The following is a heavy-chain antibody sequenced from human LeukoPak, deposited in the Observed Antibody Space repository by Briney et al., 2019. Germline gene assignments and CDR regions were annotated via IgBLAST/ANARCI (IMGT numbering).Heavy chain of an antibody. V-gene: IGHV3-21*01. Sequence: GGSLRLSCEASGFAFTTYTMNWVRQAPGKGPEWVASISGTSTYIYYADSVKGRFTISRDNARNSLYLQMNSLRAEDTAVYFCVRVLIDGNYWGQGTLVTVSS. CDR2: ISGTSTYI. D-gene: IGHD3-16*01. J-gene: IGHJ4*02. CDR1: GFAFTTYT. CDR3: VRVLIDGNY.